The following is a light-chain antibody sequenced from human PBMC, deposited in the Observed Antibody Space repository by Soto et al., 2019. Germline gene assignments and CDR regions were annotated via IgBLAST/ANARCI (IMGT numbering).Light chain of an antibody. CDR2: DVF. J-gene: IGLJ1*01. CDR3: TSWNRTSTYV. Sequence: QSVLTQDASVSGSPGQSITISCTGTSSDVGGFNYVSWYQQHPGKAPKLMIYDVFTRPSGVSNRFSGSKSGNTASLTISALQAEDEADYYCTSWNRTSTYVFGSGTKVTVL. CDR1: SSDVGGFNY. V-gene: IGLV2-14*03.